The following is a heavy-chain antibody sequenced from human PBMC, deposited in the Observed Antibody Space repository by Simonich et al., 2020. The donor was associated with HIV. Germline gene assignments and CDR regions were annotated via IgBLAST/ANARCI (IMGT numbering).Heavy chain of an antibody. J-gene: IGHJ4*02. CDR3: ARRIYSSSSSDFDY. CDR2: INHSGST. D-gene: IGHD6-6*01. V-gene: IGHV4-34*01. CDR1: GGSFSGYY. Sequence: QVQLQQWGAGLLKPSETLSLTCAVYGGSFSGYYWSWIRQPPGKGLEWIGEINHSGSTIYNPYLKSRVTISVDTSKNQFSLKLRSVTAADTAVFDCARRIYSSSSSDFDYWGQGTLVTVSS.